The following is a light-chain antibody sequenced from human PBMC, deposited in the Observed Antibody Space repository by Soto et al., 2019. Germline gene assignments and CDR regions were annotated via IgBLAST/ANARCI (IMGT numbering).Light chain of an antibody. CDR1: SSNIGAYYD. Sequence: QSVLTQPPSVSGAPGQRVTISCTGSSSNIGAYYDVHWYQQLPGTAPKLLIYGNSNRPSGVPDRFSGSKSGTSASLAITGLQAEDEADYYCQSYDSSLSGVVFGGGTQLPS. V-gene: IGLV1-40*01. CDR3: QSYDSSLSGVV. J-gene: IGLJ2*01. CDR2: GNS.